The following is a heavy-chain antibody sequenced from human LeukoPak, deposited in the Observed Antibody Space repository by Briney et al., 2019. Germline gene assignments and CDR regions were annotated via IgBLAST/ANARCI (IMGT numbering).Heavy chain of an antibody. CDR3: AKGRPTTLGYCGRSICADWYFDL. Sequence: GGSLRLSCAASGFTFSNYAMNWFRQAPGKGLEYVSVIGPNGGDAYYADSVKGRFTISRDNSKNTLYLQMSSLRAEDTAVYYCAKGRPTTLGYCGRSICADWYFDLWGRGTLLSVSS. CDR1: GFTFSNYA. CDR2: IGPNGGDA. J-gene: IGHJ2*01. V-gene: IGHV3-64D*06. D-gene: IGHD2-2*01.